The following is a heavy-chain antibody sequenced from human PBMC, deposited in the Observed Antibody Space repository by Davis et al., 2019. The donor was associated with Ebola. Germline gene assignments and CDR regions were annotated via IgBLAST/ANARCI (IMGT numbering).Heavy chain of an antibody. CDR3: ARDLRGAAAGLDY. V-gene: IGHV3-21*01. J-gene: IGHJ4*02. Sequence: GESLKISCAASGFTFSSYSMNWVRQAPGKGLEWVSSISSSSSYIYYADSVKGRFTISRDNAKNSLYLQMNSLRAEDTAVYYCARDLRGAAAGLDYWGQGTLVTVSS. CDR1: GFTFSSYS. CDR2: ISSSSSYI. D-gene: IGHD6-13*01.